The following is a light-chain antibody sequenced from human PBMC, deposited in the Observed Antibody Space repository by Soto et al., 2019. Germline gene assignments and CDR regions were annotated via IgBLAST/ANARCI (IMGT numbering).Light chain of an antibody. CDR2: DAS. J-gene: IGKJ4*01. V-gene: IGKV3-11*01. CDR1: QSVSSY. CDR3: QQYGNAPLA. Sequence: DIVLTQSPATLSLSPGERATLSCRASQSVSSYLAWYQQKPGQAPRLLIYDASNRATGIPARFSGSGSRTDFTLTISSLEPEDFGVYYCQQYGNAPLAFGGGTRV.